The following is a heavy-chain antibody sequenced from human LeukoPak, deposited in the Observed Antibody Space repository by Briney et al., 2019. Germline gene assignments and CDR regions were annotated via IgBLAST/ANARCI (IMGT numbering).Heavy chain of an antibody. CDR1: GFTSSDDT. Sequence: GGSLRLSCAASGFTSSDDTMNWVRQSPQKGLEWGSGISVSDDSTYYADSVKGRFTISRDKSNNVLHLQMNSLRAEDTAVYYCARDRYCVSTNCPYDCWGQGTPVTVSS. D-gene: IGHD2-2*01. CDR2: ISVSDDST. J-gene: IGHJ4*02. V-gene: IGHV3-23*01. CDR3: ARDRYCVSTNCPYDC.